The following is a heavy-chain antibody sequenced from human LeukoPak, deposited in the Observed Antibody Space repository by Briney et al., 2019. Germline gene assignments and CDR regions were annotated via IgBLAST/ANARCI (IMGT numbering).Heavy chain of an antibody. V-gene: IGHV4-59*11. CDR1: GGSISSHY. Sequence: SETLSLTCTVSGGSISSHYWSWIRQPPGKGLEWIGYIYYSGSTNYNPSLKSRVTISVDTSKNQFSLKLSSVTAADTAVYYCARETGYSSSLLDHWGQGTLVTVSS. CDR3: ARETGYSSSLLDH. J-gene: IGHJ4*02. D-gene: IGHD6-13*01. CDR2: IYYSGST.